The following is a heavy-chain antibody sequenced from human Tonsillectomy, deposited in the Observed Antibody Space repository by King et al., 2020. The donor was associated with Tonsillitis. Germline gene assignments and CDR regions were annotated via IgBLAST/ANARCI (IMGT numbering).Heavy chain of an antibody. CDR1: GGSISSGSYY. J-gene: IGHJ5*02. CDR3: AGGGDILTGGSLFDP. CDR2: IYTSGST. V-gene: IGHV4-61*02. Sequence: QLQESGPGLVKPSQTLSLTCTVSGGSISSGSYYWSWIRQPAGKGLEWIGRIYTSGSTNYNPSLESRVTMSVDTSTNQFSLKLSSVTAADTAVYYCAGGGDILTGGSLFDPWGQGTLVTVSS. D-gene: IGHD3-9*01.